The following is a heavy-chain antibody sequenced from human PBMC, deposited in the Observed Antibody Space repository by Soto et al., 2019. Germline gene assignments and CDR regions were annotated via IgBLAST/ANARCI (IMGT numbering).Heavy chain of an antibody. Sequence: SVKVSCKASGGTFSSYAISWVRQAPGQGLEWMGGIIPIFGTANYAQKFQGRVTITADESTSTAYMELSSLRSEDTAVYYCARDRYDFWSGYYRKTYNWFDPWGQGTLVTGSS. V-gene: IGHV1-69*13. CDR3: ARDRYDFWSGYYRKTYNWFDP. CDR2: IIPIFGTA. J-gene: IGHJ5*02. D-gene: IGHD3-3*01. CDR1: GGTFSSYA.